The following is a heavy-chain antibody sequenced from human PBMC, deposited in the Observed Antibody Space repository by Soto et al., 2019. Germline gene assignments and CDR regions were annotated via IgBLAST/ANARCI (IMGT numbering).Heavy chain of an antibody. Sequence: QVQLQESGPGLVKPSGTLSLTCAVSGGSISSSNSWSWVRQPPGKGLEWMGEIYHSGSTNYNPSLRSRVTISVDKSKNQFSLKLRSLTAADTAVYYCARDLSDYDFLTGYYGGYGMDVWGQGTTVTVSS. J-gene: IGHJ6*02. CDR3: ARDLSDYDFLTGYYGGYGMDV. CDR1: GGSISSSNS. V-gene: IGHV4-4*02. D-gene: IGHD3-9*01. CDR2: IYHSGST.